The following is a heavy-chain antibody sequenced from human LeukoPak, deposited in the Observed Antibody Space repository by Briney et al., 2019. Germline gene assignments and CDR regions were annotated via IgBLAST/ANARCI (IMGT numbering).Heavy chain of an antibody. CDR1: GGSFSGYY. J-gene: IGHJ5*02. CDR2: INHSGST. Sequence: PSETLSLTCAVYGGSFSGYYWSWIRQPPGKGLEWIGEINHSGSTNYNPSLKSRVTISVDTSKNQFSLKLSSVTAADTAVYYCARGNGPPWYRDPFSRKTVGCHAGNWFDPWGQGTLVTVSS. CDR3: ARGNGPPWYRDPFSRKTVGCHAGNWFDP. D-gene: IGHD4-23*01. V-gene: IGHV4-34*01.